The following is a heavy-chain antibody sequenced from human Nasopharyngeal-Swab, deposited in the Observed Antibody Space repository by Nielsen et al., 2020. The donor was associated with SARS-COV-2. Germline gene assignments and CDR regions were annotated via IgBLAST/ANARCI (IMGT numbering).Heavy chain of an antibody. CDR2: IYYSGST. J-gene: IGHJ6*02. V-gene: IGHV4-39*02. Sequence: SETLSLTCTVSGASISSSIYYWGWIRQPPGKGLEWIGSIYYSGSTYYNPSLKSRVTISVDTSKNQFSLKLSSVTAADTAVYYCARDSLKVGVVIPYYYYGMDVWGQGTTVTVSS. CDR1: GASISSSIYY. CDR3: ARDSLKVGVVIPYYYYGMDV. D-gene: IGHD3-3*01.